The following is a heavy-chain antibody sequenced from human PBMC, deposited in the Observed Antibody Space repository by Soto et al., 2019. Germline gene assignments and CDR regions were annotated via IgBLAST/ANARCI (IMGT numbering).Heavy chain of an antibody. V-gene: IGHV1-2*02. CDR2: INPNSSDT. CDR1: RYTFTGYY. CDR3: ATRYSYVHF. J-gene: IGHJ4*02. D-gene: IGHD5-18*01. Sequence: XSVKVSFESSRYTFTGYYIHWVRQAPGQGLEWMGWINPNSSDTNYAQKFQGRVTMTRDTSFSTAYMELSSLRSDDTAVYYCATRYSYVHFWGQGTLVTVSS.